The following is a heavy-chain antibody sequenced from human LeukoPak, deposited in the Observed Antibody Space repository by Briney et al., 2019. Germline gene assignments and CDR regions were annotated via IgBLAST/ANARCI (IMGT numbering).Heavy chain of an antibody. J-gene: IGHJ2*01. CDR3: ARGFWSGYYMSLGGGYWYFDL. CDR2: IYSGGST. CDR1: GFTVSSNY. D-gene: IGHD3-3*01. Sequence: GGSLRLSCAASGFTVSSNYMSWVRQAPGKGLEWVSVIYSGGSTYYADSVKGRFTISRDNSKNTLYLQMNSLRAEDTAVYYCARGFWSGYYMSLGGGYWYFDLWGRGTLATVSS. V-gene: IGHV3-53*01.